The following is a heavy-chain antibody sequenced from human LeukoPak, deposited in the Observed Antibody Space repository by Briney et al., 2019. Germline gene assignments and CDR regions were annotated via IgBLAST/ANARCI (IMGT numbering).Heavy chain of an antibody. V-gene: IGHV3-74*01. D-gene: IGHD3-16*01. Sequence: GGSLRLSCAASGFTFSSYSMNWVRQAPGKGLEWVSRINSDGNTTRYADSVKGRFTVSRDNAKNTLYLQMNSLRAEDTAVYYCARAPGWGSSDYWGQGTLVTVSS. CDR1: GFTFSSYS. CDR3: ARAPGWGSSDY. CDR2: INSDGNTT. J-gene: IGHJ4*01.